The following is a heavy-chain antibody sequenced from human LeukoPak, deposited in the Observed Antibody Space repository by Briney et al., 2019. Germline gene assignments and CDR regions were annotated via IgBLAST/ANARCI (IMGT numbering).Heavy chain of an antibody. CDR1: GGSISSYY. D-gene: IGHD4-23*01. CDR2: IYYSGSA. V-gene: IGHV4-59*06. J-gene: IGHJ6*02. CDR3: ARLSGGYSLSYYYGMDV. Sequence: SETLSLTCTVSGGSISSYYWSWIRQPPGKGLEWIGYIYYSGSAYYNPSLESPVTLSVDTSKNQFSLKLSSVTAADTAVYYCARLSGGYSLSYYYGMDVWGQGTTVTVSS.